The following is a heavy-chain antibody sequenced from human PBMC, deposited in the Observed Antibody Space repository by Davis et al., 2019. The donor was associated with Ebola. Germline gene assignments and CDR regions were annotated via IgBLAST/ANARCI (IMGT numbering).Heavy chain of an antibody. CDR3: AREISVVVTAAMKDAFDI. V-gene: IGHV1-18*01. Sequence: AASVKVSCKASGYTFRNSAISWVRQAPGQGLEWMGWISAYNGNTNYAPKLQGRVTMTTDTSTSTAYMELRSLRSDDTAVYYCAREISVVVTAAMKDAFDIWGQGTMVTVSS. CDR2: ISAYNGNT. D-gene: IGHD2-2*01. CDR1: GYTFRNSA. J-gene: IGHJ3*02.